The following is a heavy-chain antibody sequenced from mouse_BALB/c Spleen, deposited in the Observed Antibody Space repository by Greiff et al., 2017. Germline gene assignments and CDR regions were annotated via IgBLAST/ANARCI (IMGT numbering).Heavy chain of an antibody. CDR2: ISYDGSN. J-gene: IGHJ4*01. CDR1: GYSITSGYY. CDR3: ARNYYGKEDAMDY. Sequence: EVQLQQSGPGLVKPSQSLSLTCSVTGYSITSGYYWNWIRQFPGNKLEWMGYISYDGSNNYNPSLKNRISITRDTSKNQFFLKLNSVTTEDTATYYCARNYYGKEDAMDYWGQGTSVTVSS. V-gene: IGHV3-6*02. D-gene: IGHD1-1*01.